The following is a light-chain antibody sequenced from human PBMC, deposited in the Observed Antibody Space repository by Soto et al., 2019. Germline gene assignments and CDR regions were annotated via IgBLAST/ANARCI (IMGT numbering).Light chain of an antibody. J-gene: IGKJ1*01. CDR2: DAS. CDR1: QSVSNN. CDR3: QQYNNWPPWT. Sequence: ILMTQSPATLSVSPGERATLSCRASQSVSNNLAWYQPKPGQAPRLLIYDASTRATGIPARFSGSGSVTEFTLTISGLQSEEFEVYYCQQYNNWPPWTFGQGTKVEIK. V-gene: IGKV3-15*01.